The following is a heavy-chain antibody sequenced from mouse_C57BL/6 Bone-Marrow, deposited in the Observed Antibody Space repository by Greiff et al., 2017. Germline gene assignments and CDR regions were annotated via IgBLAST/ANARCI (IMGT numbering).Heavy chain of an antibody. D-gene: IGHD2-4*01. Sequence: QVQLQQPGAELVKPGASVKLSCKASGYTFTSSWMHWVKQRPGQGLEWIGMIHPNSGSTNYNEKFKSKATLTVDKSSSTAYMQLSSLTSEDSAVYYCALIYYDYDGPVAYWGEGTLVTVSA. J-gene: IGHJ3*01. CDR3: ALIYYDYDGPVAY. CDR1: GYTFTSSW. CDR2: IHPNSGST. V-gene: IGHV1-64*01.